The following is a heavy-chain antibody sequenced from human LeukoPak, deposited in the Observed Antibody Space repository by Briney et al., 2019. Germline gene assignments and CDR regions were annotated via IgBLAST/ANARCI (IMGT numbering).Heavy chain of an antibody. V-gene: IGHV3-15*01. CDR1: GFTFSNAW. Sequence: GGSLRLSCAASGFTFSNAWMSWVRQAPGKGLEWVGRIKSKTDSGTTDYAAPVKGRFTISRDDSKNTLYLQMNSLKTEDTAVYYCTTVSAYYYDSSGYYLSWGQGTLVTVSS. J-gene: IGHJ4*02. CDR2: IKSKTDSGTT. D-gene: IGHD3-22*01. CDR3: TTVSAYYYDSSGYYLS.